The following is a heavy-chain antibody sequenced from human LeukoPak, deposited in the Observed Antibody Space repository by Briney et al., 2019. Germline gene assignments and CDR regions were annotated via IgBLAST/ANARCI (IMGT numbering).Heavy chain of an antibody. Sequence: GGSLRLSCAASGFTFSSYSMNWVRQAPGKGLDWVSSISSSSSYIYYADSVKGRFSISRDNSKNTLYLQMNSLRAEDTALYYCAREFLGFHPWGQGTLVTVSS. V-gene: IGHV3-21*04. CDR1: GFTFSSYS. J-gene: IGHJ5*02. D-gene: IGHD2/OR15-2a*01. CDR2: ISSSSSYI. CDR3: AREFLGFHP.